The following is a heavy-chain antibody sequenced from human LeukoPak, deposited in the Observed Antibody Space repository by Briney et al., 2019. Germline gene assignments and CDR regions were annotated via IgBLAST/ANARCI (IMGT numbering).Heavy chain of an antibody. CDR3: ARVDV. Sequence: SSETLSLTCAVYGGSFSGYYWSWIRQPPGKGLEWIGEINHSGSTNYNPSLKSRVTISVDTSKNQFSLKLSSVTAADTAVHYCARVDVWGQGTTVTVSS. CDR2: INHSGST. V-gene: IGHV4-34*01. J-gene: IGHJ6*02. CDR1: GGSFSGYY.